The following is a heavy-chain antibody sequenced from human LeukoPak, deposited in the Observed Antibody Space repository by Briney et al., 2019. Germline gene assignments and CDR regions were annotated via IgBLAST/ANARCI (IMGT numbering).Heavy chain of an antibody. Sequence: SVKVSCKASGGTFSSYAISWVRQAPGQGLEWMGGIIPIFGTANYAQKFQGRVTITTDESTSTAYMELSSLRSEDTAVYYCAKPLNYYDSSGLDAFDIWGQGTMVTVSS. J-gene: IGHJ3*02. V-gene: IGHV1-69*05. CDR3: AKPLNYYDSSGLDAFDI. CDR2: IIPIFGTA. D-gene: IGHD3-22*01. CDR1: GGTFSSYA.